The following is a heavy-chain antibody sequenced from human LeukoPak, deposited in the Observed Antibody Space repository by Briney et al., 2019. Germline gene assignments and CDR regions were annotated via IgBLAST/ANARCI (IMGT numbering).Heavy chain of an antibody. Sequence: PGGSLRLSCAASGVTFSSYGMHWVRQAPGKGLEWVVVIWYDGSNKYYADSVKGRFTISRDNSKNTLYLQMNSLRAEDTAVYYCAKEAYDYVSGSYLFDYWGQGTLVTVSS. V-gene: IGHV3-33*06. CDR3: AKEAYDYVSGSYLFDY. J-gene: IGHJ4*02. CDR1: GVTFSSYG. CDR2: IWYDGSNK. D-gene: IGHD3-16*02.